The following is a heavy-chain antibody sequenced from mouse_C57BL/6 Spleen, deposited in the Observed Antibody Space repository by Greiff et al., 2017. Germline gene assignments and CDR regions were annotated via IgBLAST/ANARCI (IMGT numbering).Heavy chain of an antibody. D-gene: IGHD2-4*01. CDR1: GFTFSSYG. CDR2: ISSGGSYT. Sequence: EVQLVESGGDLVKPGGSLKLSCAASGFTFSSYGMSWVRQTPDKRLEWVATISSGGSYTYYPDSVKGRFTISRDNAKNTLYLQMSSLKSEDTAMYYCARHLEYDVGHYFDYWGQGTTLTVSS. J-gene: IGHJ2*01. CDR3: ARHLEYDVGHYFDY. V-gene: IGHV5-6*01.